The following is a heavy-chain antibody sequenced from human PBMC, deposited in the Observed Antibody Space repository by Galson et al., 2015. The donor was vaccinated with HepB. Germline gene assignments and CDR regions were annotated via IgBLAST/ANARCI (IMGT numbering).Heavy chain of an antibody. CDR2: ISYDGSNK. CDR3: ASPSPHHYGSGSLFQH. D-gene: IGHD3-10*01. J-gene: IGHJ1*01. Sequence: SLRLSCAASGFTFSSYAMHWVRQAPGKGLEWVAVISYDGSNKYYADSVKGRFTISRDNSKNTLYLQMNSLRAEDTAVYYCASPSPHHYGSGSLFQHWGQGTLVTVSS. V-gene: IGHV3-30*04. CDR1: GFTFSSYA.